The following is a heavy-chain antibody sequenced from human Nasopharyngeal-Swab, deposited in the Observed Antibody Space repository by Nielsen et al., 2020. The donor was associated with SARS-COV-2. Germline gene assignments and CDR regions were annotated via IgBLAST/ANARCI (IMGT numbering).Heavy chain of an antibody. CDR3: ARDPAIITMISLEPPGLAFDI. CDR1: GGSISSGTYY. D-gene: IGHD3-22*01. Sequence: SETLSLTCTVSGGSISSGTYYWSWIRQPAGKGLEWIGRIYTSGSTNYNPSLKSRVTISVDTSKNQFSLKLSSVPAAETAVYYCARDPAIITMISLEPPGLAFDIWGQGTMVTVSS. J-gene: IGHJ3*02. CDR2: IYTSGST. V-gene: IGHV4-61*02.